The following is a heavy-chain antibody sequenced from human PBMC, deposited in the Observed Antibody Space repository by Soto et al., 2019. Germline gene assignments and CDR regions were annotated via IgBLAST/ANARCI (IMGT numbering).Heavy chain of an antibody. CDR2: IKQDGSEK. Sequence: AGGSLRLSCAASGFTFSSYWMSWVRQAPGKGLEWVANIKQDGSEKYYVDSVKGRFTISRDNAKNSLYLQMNSLRAEDTAVYYCARDRERWLQFGNPLLDYWGQGTLVTVSS. D-gene: IGHD5-12*01. CDR1: GFTFSSYW. V-gene: IGHV3-7*03. J-gene: IGHJ4*02. CDR3: ARDRERWLQFGNPLLDY.